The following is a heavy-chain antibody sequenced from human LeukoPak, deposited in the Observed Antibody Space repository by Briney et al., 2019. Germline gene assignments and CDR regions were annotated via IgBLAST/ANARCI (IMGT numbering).Heavy chain of an antibody. CDR3: ARDLSGTYGWFDP. CDR2: INPNSGGT. CDR1: GYTFTGYY. J-gene: IGHJ5*02. Sequence: GASVKVSCKASGYTFTGYYMHWVRQAPGQGLEWMGWINPNSGGTNYAQKFQGRVTMTRDTSISTAYMELNRLRSDDTAVYYCARDLSGTYGWFDPWGQGTLVTVSS. V-gene: IGHV1-2*02. D-gene: IGHD4-17*01.